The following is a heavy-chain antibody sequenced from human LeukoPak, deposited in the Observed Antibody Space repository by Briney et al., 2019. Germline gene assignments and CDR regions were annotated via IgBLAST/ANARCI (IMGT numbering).Heavy chain of an antibody. CDR2: FHSSGST. CDR1: GFTVSDEY. D-gene: IGHD5-18*01. J-gene: IGHJ4*02. Sequence: GRSLRLSRAPSGFTVSDEYMTWVRPAPGKGREWVSVFHSSGSTYYADSVKGRFTISRDNSKNTLSLQMNSLRAEDSAVYYCARDRYSYGFALDCWGQGTLVTVSS. V-gene: IGHV3-66*03. CDR3: ARDRYSYGFALDC.